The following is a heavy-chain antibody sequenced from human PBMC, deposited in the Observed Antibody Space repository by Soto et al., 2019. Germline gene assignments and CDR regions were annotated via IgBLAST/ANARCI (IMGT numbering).Heavy chain of an antibody. CDR1: GYAFTTYG. J-gene: IGHJ4*02. CDR3: ARGRYGYY. D-gene: IGHD1-1*01. CDR2: ISAHNGNT. V-gene: IGHV1-18*01. Sequence: ASVKVSCKGSGYAFTTYGITWVRQAPGQGLEWMGWISAHNGNTNYAQKLQGRVTVTRDTSTSTAYMELRSLRSDDTAVYYCARGRYGYYWGQGALVTVSS.